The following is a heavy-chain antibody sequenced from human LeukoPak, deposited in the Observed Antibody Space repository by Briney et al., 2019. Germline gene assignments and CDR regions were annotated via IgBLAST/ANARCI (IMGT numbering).Heavy chain of an antibody. J-gene: IGHJ4*02. Sequence: QPGGSLRLSCAASGFTFSSYEMNWVRQAPGKGLEWVSVISDSGSITYYADSVKGRFTISRDNSKNTLFLQMNSLRAEDTAVYYCAKDARRTSGWYFFDYWGQGTLVTVSS. V-gene: IGHV3-23*01. CDR2: ISDSGSIT. CDR1: GFTFSSYE. CDR3: AKDARRTSGWYFFDY. D-gene: IGHD6-19*01.